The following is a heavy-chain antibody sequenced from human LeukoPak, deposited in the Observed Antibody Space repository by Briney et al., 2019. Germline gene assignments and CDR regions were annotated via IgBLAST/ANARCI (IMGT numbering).Heavy chain of an antibody. Sequence: PSETLSLTCTVSGGSISSSSYYWGWIRQPPGKGLEWIGSIYYSGSTYYNPSLKSRVTTSVDTSKNQFSLKLSSVTAADTAVYYCARHDGSSGYAFDIWGRGTMVTVSS. D-gene: IGHD3-22*01. CDR2: IYYSGST. J-gene: IGHJ3*02. V-gene: IGHV4-39*01. CDR1: GGSISSSSYY. CDR3: ARHDGSSGYAFDI.